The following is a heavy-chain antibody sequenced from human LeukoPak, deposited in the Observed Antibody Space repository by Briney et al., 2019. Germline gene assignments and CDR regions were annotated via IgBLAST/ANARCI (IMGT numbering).Heavy chain of an antibody. J-gene: IGHJ4*02. CDR3: ARAVFYYYDSSGYFDY. D-gene: IGHD3-22*01. CDR1: GGSISSSSYY. Sequence: PSETLSLTCTVSGGSISSSSYYWGWIRQPPGKGLEWIGSIYYSGSTYYNPSLKSRVTISVDTSKNQFSLKLSSVTAADTAVYYCARAVFYYYDSSGYFDYWGQGTLVTVSS. CDR2: IYYSGST. V-gene: IGHV4-39*01.